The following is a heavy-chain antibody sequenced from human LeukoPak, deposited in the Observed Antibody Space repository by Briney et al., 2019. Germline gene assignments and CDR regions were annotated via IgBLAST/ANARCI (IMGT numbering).Heavy chain of an antibody. CDR2: ISSGTTTI. CDR1: GFTFSSYE. Sequence: GGSLRLSCTASGFTFSSYEMNWVRQAPGKGLEWVSYISSGTTTIYYADSVKGRFTISRDNAKNSLYLQMNSLRAEDTAVYYCAKDKLAMTPRYWGQGTLVTVSS. CDR3: AKDKLAMTPRY. D-gene: IGHD1-26*01. V-gene: IGHV3-48*03. J-gene: IGHJ4*02.